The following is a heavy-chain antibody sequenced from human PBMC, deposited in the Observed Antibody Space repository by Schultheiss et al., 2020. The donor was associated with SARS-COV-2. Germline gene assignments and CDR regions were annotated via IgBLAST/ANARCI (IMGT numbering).Heavy chain of an antibody. CDR3: TRVDYYGPDY. CDR1: GFTVSSNY. Sequence: GGSLRLSCAASGFTVSSNYMSWVRQAPGKGLEWVSAISGSGGSTYYADSVKGRFTISRDNSKNTLYLQMNSLRAEDTAVYYCTRVDYYGPDYWGQGTLVTVSS. J-gene: IGHJ4*02. CDR2: ISGSGGST. V-gene: IGHV3-23*01. D-gene: IGHD3-10*01.